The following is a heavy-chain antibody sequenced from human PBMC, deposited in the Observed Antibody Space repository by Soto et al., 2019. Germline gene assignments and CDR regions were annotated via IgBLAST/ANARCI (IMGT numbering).Heavy chain of an antibody. Sequence: ASVKVSCKASGYTFTSYAMHWVRQAPGQRLEWMGWIHDGNGNTKYSQKFQGRVTITRDTSASTADIELSRLRSEDTAVYYCARDRPARYCSSASCSLDYWGQGTLVTVSS. D-gene: IGHD2-2*01. CDR3: ARDRPARYCSSASCSLDY. CDR1: GYTFTSYA. V-gene: IGHV1-3*01. J-gene: IGHJ4*02. CDR2: IHDGNGNT.